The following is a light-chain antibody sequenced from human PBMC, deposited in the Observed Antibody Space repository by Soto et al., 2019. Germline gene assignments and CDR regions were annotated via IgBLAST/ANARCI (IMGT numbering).Light chain of an antibody. J-gene: IGKJ5*01. CDR2: GAS. V-gene: IGKV3-15*01. Sequence: EIVMTHSPATLSVSPWERATLSCRASQSVSSNLAWYQQKPGQAPRLLIYGASTRATGIPARFSGSGSGTDFTLTISSLEPEDFAVYYCQQRSNWPINFGQGTRLEIK. CDR3: QQRSNWPIN. CDR1: QSVSSN.